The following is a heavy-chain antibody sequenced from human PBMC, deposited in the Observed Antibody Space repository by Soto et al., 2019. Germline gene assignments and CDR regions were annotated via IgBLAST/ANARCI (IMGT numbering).Heavy chain of an antibody. Sequence: SETLSLTCTVSGGSISSGDYYWSWIRQPPGKGLEWIGYIYYSGSTNYNPSLKSRVTISVDTSKNQFSLKLSSVTAADTAVYYCARESGSYYPYYFDYWGQGTLVTVSS. J-gene: IGHJ4*02. CDR3: ARESGSYYPYYFDY. CDR1: GGSISSGDYY. D-gene: IGHD1-26*01. V-gene: IGHV4-61*08. CDR2: IYYSGST.